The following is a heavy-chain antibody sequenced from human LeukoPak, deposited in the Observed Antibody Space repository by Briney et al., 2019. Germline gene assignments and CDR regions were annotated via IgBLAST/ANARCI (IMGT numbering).Heavy chain of an antibody. CDR1: GYTFTHYA. CDR2: INTDTGNP. J-gene: IGHJ3*02. V-gene: IGHV7-4-1*02. CDR3: ARESGYSSSHDAFDI. Sequence: ASVKVSCKASGYTFTHYAMNWVRQAPGQGLEWMGWINTDTGNPTYAQGFTGRFVFSLVTSVSTAYLQISSLKAEDTAIYYCARESGYSSSHDAFDIWGQGTMVTVSS. D-gene: IGHD6-13*01.